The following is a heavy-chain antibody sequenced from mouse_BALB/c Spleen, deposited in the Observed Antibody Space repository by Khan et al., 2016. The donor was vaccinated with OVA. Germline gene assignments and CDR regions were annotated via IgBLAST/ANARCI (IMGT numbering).Heavy chain of an antibody. CDR3: ARLEDI. V-gene: IGHV2-9*02. J-gene: IGHJ2*01. CDR1: GFSLTSYG. D-gene: IGHD1-3*01. CDR2: IWAGGST. Sequence: QVQLKESGPGLVAPSQCLSITCTVSGFSLTSYGVHWVRQPPGKGLEWLGVIWAGGSTNYNSALMSRLTICTDNSTSPAFFKMNSLQTDDTAMYYCARLEDIWGQGTTLTVSS.